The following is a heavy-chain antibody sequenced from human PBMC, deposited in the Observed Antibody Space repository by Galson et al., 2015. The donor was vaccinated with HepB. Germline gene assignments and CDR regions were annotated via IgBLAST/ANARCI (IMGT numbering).Heavy chain of an antibody. J-gene: IGHJ6*02. Sequence: SVKVSCKASGYTFTSYDINWVRQATGQGLEWMGWMNPNSGNTGYAQKFQGRVTMTRNTSISTAYMELSSLRSEDTVVYYCARGVEYSSSSYYYGMDVWGQGTTVTVSS. V-gene: IGHV1-8*01. CDR2: MNPNSGNT. CDR3: ARGVEYSSSSYYYGMDV. CDR1: GYTFTSYD. D-gene: IGHD6-6*01.